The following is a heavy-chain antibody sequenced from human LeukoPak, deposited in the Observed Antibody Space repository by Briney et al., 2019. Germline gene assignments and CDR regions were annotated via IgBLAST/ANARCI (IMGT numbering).Heavy chain of an antibody. CDR1: GFTFSSYA. J-gene: IGHJ3*02. CDR2: ISGSGGST. Sequence: GGSLRLSCAASGFTFSSYAMSWVRQAPGKGLEWVSAISGSGGSTYYADSVKGRFTISRDNSKNTLYLQMNSLRAEDTAIYYCAKDPYSSGWYISAFDIWGQGTMVTVSS. CDR3: AKDPYSSGWYISAFDI. V-gene: IGHV3-23*01. D-gene: IGHD6-19*01.